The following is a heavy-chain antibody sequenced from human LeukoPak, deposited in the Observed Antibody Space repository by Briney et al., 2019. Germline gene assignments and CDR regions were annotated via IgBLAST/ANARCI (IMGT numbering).Heavy chain of an antibody. D-gene: IGHD6-19*01. CDR2: ISASGGRT. CDR1: GFTFSSYW. Sequence: GGSLRLSCAASGFTFSSYWMHWVRQAPGKGLEWVSGISASGGRTYYADSVRGRFTISRDNSKNTLYLQMNSLRAEDTAVYYCAKSVKSGYTSGDFDYWGQGTLVTVSS. CDR3: AKSVKSGYTSGDFDY. J-gene: IGHJ4*02. V-gene: IGHV3-23*01.